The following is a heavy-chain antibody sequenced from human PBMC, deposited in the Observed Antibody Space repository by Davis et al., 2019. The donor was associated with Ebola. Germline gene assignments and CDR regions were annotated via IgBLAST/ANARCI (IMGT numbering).Heavy chain of an antibody. V-gene: IGHV4-34*01. CDR1: GGSISSYY. CDR2: INHSGST. D-gene: IGHD3-10*01. J-gene: IGHJ4*02. Sequence: PSETLSLTCTVSGGSISSYYWSWIRQPPGKGLEWIGEINHSGSTNYNPSLKSRVTISVDTSKNQFSLKLSSVTAADTAVYYCARGSREYGSGPTFDYWGQGTLVTVSS. CDR3: ARGSREYGSGPTFDY.